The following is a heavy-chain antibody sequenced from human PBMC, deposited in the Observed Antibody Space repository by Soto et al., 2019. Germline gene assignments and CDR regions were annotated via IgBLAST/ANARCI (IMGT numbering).Heavy chain of an antibody. CDR1: GFTFSSYS. Sequence: TGGSLRLSCAASGFTFSSYSMNWVRQAPGKGLEWVPSISSSSSYIYYADSVKGRFTISRDNAKNSLYLQMNSLRAEDTAVYYCARDQRYYGSGSYYNENYYYGMDVWGQGTTVTVSS. D-gene: IGHD3-10*01. CDR3: ARDQRYYGSGSYYNENYYYGMDV. CDR2: ISSSSSYI. V-gene: IGHV3-21*01. J-gene: IGHJ6*02.